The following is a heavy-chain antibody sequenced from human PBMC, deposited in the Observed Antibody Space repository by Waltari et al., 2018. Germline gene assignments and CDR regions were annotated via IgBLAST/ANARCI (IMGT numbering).Heavy chain of an antibody. J-gene: IGHJ4*02. CDR1: EVPLRNYA. Sequence: DVQLLESGDKLVQPGGSLRLSCAGSEVPLRNYAMNWVRHSPGKGLEWVATISSTGDRIYYTDSVKGRFTISRDNSNNTLYLQMARLKVEDSALYYCAKDRSAYYDLPNSPFDHWGQGTLVSVSS. CDR2: ISSTGDRI. D-gene: IGHD3-3*01. CDR3: AKDRSAYYDLPNSPFDH. V-gene: IGHV3-23*01.